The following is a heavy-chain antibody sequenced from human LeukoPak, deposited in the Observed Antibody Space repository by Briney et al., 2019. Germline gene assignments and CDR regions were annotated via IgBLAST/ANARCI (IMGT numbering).Heavy chain of an antibody. Sequence: SETLSLTCAVYGGSFSGYYWSWIRQPPGKGLEWIGEINHSGSTNYNPSLKSRVTISVDTSKNQFSLKLSSVTAADTAVYYCARVGRWSRPDYWGQGTLVTVSS. V-gene: IGHV4-34*01. CDR1: GGSFSGYY. D-gene: IGHD2-15*01. CDR2: INHSGST. J-gene: IGHJ4*02. CDR3: ARVGRWSRPDY.